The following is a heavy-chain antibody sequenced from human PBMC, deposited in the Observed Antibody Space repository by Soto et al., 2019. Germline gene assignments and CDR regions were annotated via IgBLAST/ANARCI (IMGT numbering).Heavy chain of an antibody. V-gene: IGHV4-4*07. CDR3: AREDYYDTGYYVV. Sequence: SETLPLPCTVSGSPMSGYYWSWIRQPAGERLEWLGRIYTSGTTDFNSSLKGRVTMSVDTSKNQFSLKLTSVTAADTALYYCAREDYYDTGYYVVWGQGTQVTVSS. CDR1: GSPMSGYY. CDR2: IYTSGTT. D-gene: IGHD3-9*01. J-gene: IGHJ4*02.